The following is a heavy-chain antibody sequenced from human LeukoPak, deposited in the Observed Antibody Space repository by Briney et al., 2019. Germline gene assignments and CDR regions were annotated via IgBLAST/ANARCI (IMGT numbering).Heavy chain of an antibody. Sequence: GGSLRLSCAASGFTFSSYGMHWVRQAPGKGLEWLAVIWYDGGNKYHADSVKGRFTISRDNSKNTLYLQMNSLRAEDTAVYYCTAGSGSYRIDYWGQGTLVIVSS. D-gene: IGHD3-10*01. CDR1: GFTFSSYG. V-gene: IGHV3-33*01. CDR2: IWYDGGNK. CDR3: TAGSGSYRIDY. J-gene: IGHJ4*02.